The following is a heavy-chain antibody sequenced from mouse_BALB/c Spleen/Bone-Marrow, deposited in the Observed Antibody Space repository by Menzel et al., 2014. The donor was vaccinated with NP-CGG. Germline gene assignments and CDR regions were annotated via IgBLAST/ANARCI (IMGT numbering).Heavy chain of an antibody. Sequence: TNYNSALMSRLSINKDNSKSQVFLKMNSLQTDDTAMYYCAREGRGYYGSSGAAMDYWGQGTTVTVSS. CDR2: T. V-gene: IGHV2-9*02. CDR3: AREGRGYYGSSGAAMDY. J-gene: IGHJ4*01. D-gene: IGHD1-1*01.